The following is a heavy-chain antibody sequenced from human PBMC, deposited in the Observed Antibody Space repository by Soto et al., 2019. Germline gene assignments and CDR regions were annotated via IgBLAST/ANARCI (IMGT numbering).Heavy chain of an antibody. CDR1: GDSISSSGYY. CDR2: IYYSGRS. CDR3: ARDSDYYSSGSSDY. J-gene: IGHJ4*02. V-gene: IGHV4-31*03. D-gene: IGHD3-10*01. Sequence: SETLSLTCTVSGDSISSSGYYWSWIRQRPGKGLEWIGNIYYSGRSYNNPSLKSRVTRSVNTSKNQFSLNLRSVTAADTAVYYCARDSDYYSSGSSDYWGQGTLVTVSS.